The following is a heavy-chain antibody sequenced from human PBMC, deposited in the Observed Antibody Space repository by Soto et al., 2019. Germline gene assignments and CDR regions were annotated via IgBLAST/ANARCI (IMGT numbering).Heavy chain of an antibody. Sequence: SETLSLTCAVYGGSFSGYYWSWIRQPPGKGLEWIGEINHSGSTNYNPSLKSRVTISVDTSKNQFSLKLSSVTAADTAVYYCARAPGYYYDSSSGPQSNLFAPRGQGTLDTGSS. CDR2: INHSGST. D-gene: IGHD3-22*01. J-gene: IGHJ5*02. CDR1: GGSFSGYY. V-gene: IGHV4-34*01. CDR3: ARAPGYYYDSSSGPQSNLFAP.